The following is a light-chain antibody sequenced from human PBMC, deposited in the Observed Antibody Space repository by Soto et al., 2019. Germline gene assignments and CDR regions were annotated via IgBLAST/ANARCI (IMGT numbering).Light chain of an antibody. J-gene: IGKJ1*01. Sequence: IVMTQSPATLSAFPGERVTLSCVISQTIGDHLAWYQQKPGQAPRLLIYAVSTRATGIPARFSGSGSGAVFTLTISSLQSEDSAVYYCQQYNNWPPKTFGQGTKVDIK. CDR2: AVS. CDR1: QTIGDH. V-gene: IGKV3-15*01. CDR3: QQYNNWPPKT.